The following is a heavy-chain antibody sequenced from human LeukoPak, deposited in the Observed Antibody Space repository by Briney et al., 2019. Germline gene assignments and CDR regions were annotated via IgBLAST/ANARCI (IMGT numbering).Heavy chain of an antibody. CDR3: ARGRQDVTMIVVVTTAVSYYLDV. D-gene: IGHD3-22*01. CDR2: INHSGST. Sequence: SETLSLTCAVYGGSFSGYYWSWIRQPPGKGLEWIGEINHSGSTNHNPSLKSRVTISVDTSKNQFSLELSSVTAADTAVYYCARGRQDVTMIVVVTTAVSYYLDVWGKGTTVTVS. CDR1: GGSFSGYY. J-gene: IGHJ6*03. V-gene: IGHV4-34*01.